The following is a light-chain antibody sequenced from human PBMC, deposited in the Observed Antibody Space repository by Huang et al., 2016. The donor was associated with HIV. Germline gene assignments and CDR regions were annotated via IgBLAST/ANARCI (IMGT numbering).Light chain of an antibody. CDR2: GAS. CDR3: HQDNNWPPWT. J-gene: IGKJ1*01. Sequence: ELVMTQSPATLSVSPGERVTLSCRASQSVSSNLAWYQQKPGQAPRLLIFGASTRATGIPARFRVSGSGTEFTLTISSLQSEDFAVYYCHQDNNWPPWTFGQGTKVEI. CDR1: QSVSSN. V-gene: IGKV3-15*01.